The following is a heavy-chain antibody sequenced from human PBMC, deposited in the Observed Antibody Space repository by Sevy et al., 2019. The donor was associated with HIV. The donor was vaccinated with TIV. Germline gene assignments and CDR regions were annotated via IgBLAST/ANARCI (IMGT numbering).Heavy chain of an antibody. Sequence: GGSLRLSCAASAFTFSTYAMHWVRQAPGKGLKWVAVISYDGSHKYYADSVKGRFTISRDDSKSSLYLQMNTLRAEDTAGYYCARDAGYSVNWYPRFDPWGQGTLVTVSS. CDR1: AFTFSTYA. D-gene: IGHD6-13*01. V-gene: IGHV3-30*03. J-gene: IGHJ5*02. CDR3: ARDAGYSVNWYPRFDP. CDR2: ISYDGSHK.